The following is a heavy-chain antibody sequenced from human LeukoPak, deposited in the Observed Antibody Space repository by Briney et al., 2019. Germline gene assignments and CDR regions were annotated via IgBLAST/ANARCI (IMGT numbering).Heavy chain of an antibody. Sequence: PSETLSLTCTVSGGSISSGSYYWSWIRQPAGKDLEWIGRIYTSGSTNYNPSLKSRVTISVDTSKNQFSLKLSAVTAADTAVYYCARAPYWGSSHFDYWGQGTLVTVSS. D-gene: IGHD3-16*01. CDR2: IYTSGST. V-gene: IGHV4-61*02. CDR1: GGSISSGSYY. CDR3: ARAPYWGSSHFDY. J-gene: IGHJ4*02.